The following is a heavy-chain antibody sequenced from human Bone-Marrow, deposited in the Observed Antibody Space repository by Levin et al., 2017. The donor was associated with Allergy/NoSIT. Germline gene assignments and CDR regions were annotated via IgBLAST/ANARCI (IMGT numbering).Heavy chain of an antibody. Sequence: GGSLRLSCAASGFTFSDYGMHWVRQAPGKGLEWVAVIWHDGTARFYADSVKGRFTISRDNSKNTVYVQMNSLRAEDTAVYYCARERQGVRGVIFDFDFWGQGTLVTVSS. J-gene: IGHJ4*02. CDR3: ARERQGVRGVIFDFDF. CDR2: IWHDGTAR. V-gene: IGHV3-33*01. D-gene: IGHD3-10*01. CDR1: GFTFSDYG.